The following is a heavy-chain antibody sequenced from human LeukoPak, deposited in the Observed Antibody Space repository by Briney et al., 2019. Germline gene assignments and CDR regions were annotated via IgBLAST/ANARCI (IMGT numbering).Heavy chain of an antibody. CDR2: ISGSDVST. D-gene: IGHD3-22*01. CDR3: AKYSHDSSGSYDY. J-gene: IGHJ4*02. CDR1: GFTFSSYG. V-gene: IGHV3-23*01. Sequence: GGSLRLSCAASGFTFSSYGMSWVRQAPGKGLEWVSAISGSDVSTYYADSMKGRFTISRDNSKNTLYLQVNSLRAEDTAVYYCAKYSHDSSGSYDYWGQGTLVTVSS.